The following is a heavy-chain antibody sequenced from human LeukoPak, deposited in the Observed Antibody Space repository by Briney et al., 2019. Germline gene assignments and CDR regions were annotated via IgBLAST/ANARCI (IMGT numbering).Heavy chain of an antibody. J-gene: IGHJ5*02. Sequence: SETLSLTCAVYGGSFSGYYWSWIRQPPGKGLEWIGEINHSGSTNYNPSLKSRVTISVDTSKNQFSLKLSSVTAADTAVYYCARVPIKAVTTGGVDPWGQGALVTVSS. CDR2: INHSGST. CDR3: ARVPIKAVTTGGVDP. CDR1: GGSFSGYY. V-gene: IGHV4-34*01. D-gene: IGHD4-17*01.